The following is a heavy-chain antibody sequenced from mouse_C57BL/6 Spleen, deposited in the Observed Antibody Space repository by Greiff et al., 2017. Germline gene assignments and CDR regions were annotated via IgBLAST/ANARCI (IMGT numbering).Heavy chain of an antibody. J-gene: IGHJ3*01. CDR1: GFNIKDSY. D-gene: IGHD1-1*01. Sequence: EVQLQQSGAELVQPGASVKLSCTASGFNIKDSYMHWGKQRTEQGLAGIGRIDPEAGETKYAPKFQGTATITADTSSHTAYLHLSSLTSEDTAVDDCARDGSSYWLAYWGQGTRVTVSA. CDR2: IDPEAGET. V-gene: IGHV14-2*01. CDR3: ARDGSSYWLAY.